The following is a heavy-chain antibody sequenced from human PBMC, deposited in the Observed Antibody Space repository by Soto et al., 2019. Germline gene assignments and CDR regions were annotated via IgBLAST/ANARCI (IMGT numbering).Heavy chain of an antibody. CDR1: GFTFSSYA. CDR3: AKRDSRGWRVDDY. V-gene: IGHV3-23*01. J-gene: IGHJ4*02. D-gene: IGHD6-19*01. Sequence: EVQLLESGGGLVQPGGSLRLSCAASGFTFSSYAMSWVRQAPGKGLEWVSAISGSGGSTDYADSVKGRFTVSRDNSKKTLYRQMRSLSAEDTAVYYCAKRDSRGWRVDDYWGQGTLVTVSS. CDR2: ISGSGGST.